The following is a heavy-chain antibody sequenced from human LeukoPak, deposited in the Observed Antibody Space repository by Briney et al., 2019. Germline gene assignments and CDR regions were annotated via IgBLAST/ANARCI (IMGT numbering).Heavy chain of an antibody. CDR1: GGSFSGYY. D-gene: IGHD3-9*01. Sequence: SETLSLTCAVYGGSFSGYYWSWIRQPPGKGLEWIGEINHSGSPYYNPSLKSRVTISVDTSKNQFSLKLSSVTAADTAVYYCARFIRDDILTGYYSNAFDIWGQGTMVTVSS. J-gene: IGHJ3*02. V-gene: IGHV4-34*01. CDR3: ARFIRDDILTGYYSNAFDI. CDR2: INHSGSP.